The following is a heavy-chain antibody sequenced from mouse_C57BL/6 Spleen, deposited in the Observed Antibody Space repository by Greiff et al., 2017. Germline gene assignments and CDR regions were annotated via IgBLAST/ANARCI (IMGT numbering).Heavy chain of an antibody. J-gene: IGHJ4*01. CDR2: IDPSDSYT. V-gene: IGHV1-69*01. Sequence: VQLQQPGAELVMPGASVKLSCKASGYTFTSYWMHWVKQRPGQGLEWIGEIDPSDSYTNYNQKFKGKSTLTVDKSSSTAYMQLSSLTSEDSAVYYCARRARDYWGQGTSVTVSS. CDR3: ARRARDY. CDR1: GYTFTSYW.